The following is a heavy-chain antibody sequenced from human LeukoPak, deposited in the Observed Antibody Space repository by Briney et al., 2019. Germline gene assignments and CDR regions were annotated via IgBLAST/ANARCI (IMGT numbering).Heavy chain of an antibody. J-gene: IGHJ4*02. CDR2: IYYSGST. Sequence: SETLSLTCTVSGGSISTYYWSWIRQPPGKGLEWIGYIYYSGSTSYNPSLKSRVTISVDTSKNQFSLKLSSVTAADTAVYYCARATTVTTGLDYWGQGTLVTVSS. V-gene: IGHV4-59*08. CDR1: GGSISTYY. D-gene: IGHD4-17*01. CDR3: ARATTVTTGLDY.